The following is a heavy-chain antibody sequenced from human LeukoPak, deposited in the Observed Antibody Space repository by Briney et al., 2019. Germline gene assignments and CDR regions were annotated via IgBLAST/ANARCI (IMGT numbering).Heavy chain of an antibody. CDR3: ARDRSRYCSGGSCYPHFY. CDR2: IWYDGSNK. V-gene: IGHV3-33*01. J-gene: IGHJ4*02. Sequence: PGRSLRLSCAASGFTFSSYGMHWVRQAPGKGLEWVAVIWYDGSNKYYADSVKGRFTISRDNSKNTLYLQMNSLRAEDTAVYYCARDRSRYCSGGSCYPHFYWGQGTLVTVSS. CDR1: GFTFSSYG. D-gene: IGHD2-15*01.